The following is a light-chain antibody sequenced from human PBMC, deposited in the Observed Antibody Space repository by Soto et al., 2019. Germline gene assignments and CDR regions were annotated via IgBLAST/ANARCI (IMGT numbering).Light chain of an antibody. V-gene: IGKV1-5*03. J-gene: IGKJ1*01. CDR2: KAS. Sequence: DIQMTQSPSIVSASIGDTVTITCRASQIIDTWLAWYQHKPGKAPKLLIYKASTSPDGAPSRFSGSGSGTEFTLTITGLQPEDFATYYCQEYDTFSPGTFGQGTTV. CDR3: QEYDTFSPGT. CDR1: QIIDTW.